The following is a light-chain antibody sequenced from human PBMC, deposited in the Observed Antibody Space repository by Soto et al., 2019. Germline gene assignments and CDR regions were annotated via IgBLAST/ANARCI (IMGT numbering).Light chain of an antibody. J-gene: IGKJ5*01. Sequence: DIQMTQSPSSVSASVGDRVTITCRASQNIDNWLAWYQQKPGKAPHLLIYSASTLQNGVPSRFRGSGSGTDFTLTISSRQPEEFATYYCKQCNSFPSTFGQGTRLEI. CDR1: QNIDNW. CDR2: SAS. V-gene: IGKV1-12*01. CDR3: KQCNSFPST.